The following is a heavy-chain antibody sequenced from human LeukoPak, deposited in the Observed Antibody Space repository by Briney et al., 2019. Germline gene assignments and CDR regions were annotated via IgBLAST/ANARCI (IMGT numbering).Heavy chain of an antibody. V-gene: IGHV1-24*01. CDR3: AREIYIAAVSNWFDP. D-gene: IGHD6-13*01. Sequence: ASVKVSCKVSGYTLTELSMHWVRQAPGKGLEWMGGFDPEDGETIYAQKFQGRVTITADESTSTAYMELSSLRSEDTAVYYCAREIYIAAVSNWFDPWGQGTLVTVSS. CDR1: GYTLTELS. J-gene: IGHJ5*02. CDR2: FDPEDGET.